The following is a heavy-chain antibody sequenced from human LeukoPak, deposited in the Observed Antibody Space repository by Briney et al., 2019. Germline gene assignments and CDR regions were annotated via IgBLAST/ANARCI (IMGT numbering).Heavy chain of an antibody. CDR3: ARRGNSRRFDY. V-gene: IGHV1-8*01. Sequence: ASVKVSCKASGYTFTSYDINWVRQAPGQGLEWMGWMNPNSGNTDYAQKFQGRVTMTRNTSISTAYMELSSLRSEDTAVYYCARRGNSRRFDYWGQGTLVTVSS. D-gene: IGHD2/OR15-2a*01. CDR2: MNPNSGNT. CDR1: GYTFTSYD. J-gene: IGHJ4*02.